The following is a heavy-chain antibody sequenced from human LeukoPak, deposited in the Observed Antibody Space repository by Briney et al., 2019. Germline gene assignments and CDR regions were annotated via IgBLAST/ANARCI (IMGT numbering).Heavy chain of an antibody. CDR1: GGSISSSNW. Sequence: SETLSLTCAVSGGSISSSNWWSWVRQPPGKGLEWIGEIYHSGSTNYNPSLKSRVTISVDTSRNQFSLKLSSVTAADTAVYYCARVSFYSNYIDYWGQGTLVTVSS. J-gene: IGHJ4*02. CDR3: ARVSFYSNYIDY. V-gene: IGHV4-4*02. D-gene: IGHD4-11*01. CDR2: IYHSGST.